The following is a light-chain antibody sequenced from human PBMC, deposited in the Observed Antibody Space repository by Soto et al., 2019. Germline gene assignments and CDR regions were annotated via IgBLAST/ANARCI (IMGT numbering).Light chain of an antibody. CDR2: EVS. Sequence: QSALTQPASVSGSPGQSITISCAGTSGEVGGYNHVAWYLQHPGKAPKLMIYEVSKRPSGVSNRFSGSKSGNTASLNISGLQAEDEADYYCISYTGSSTSYVFGTGTKLTVL. V-gene: IGLV2-14*01. J-gene: IGLJ1*01. CDR1: SGEVGGYNH. CDR3: ISYTGSSTSYV.